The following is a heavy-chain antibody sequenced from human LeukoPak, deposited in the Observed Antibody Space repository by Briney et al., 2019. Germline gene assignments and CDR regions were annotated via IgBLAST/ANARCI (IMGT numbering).Heavy chain of an antibody. Sequence: MTSETLSLTCTVSGGSISSSSYYWGWIRQPPGKGLEWIGSIYYSGSTYYNPSLKSRVTISVDTSKNQLSLKLSSVTAADTAVYYCARHVKIVGGYSYGYFDYWGQETLVTVSS. CDR2: IYYSGST. D-gene: IGHD5-18*01. CDR3: ARHVKIVGGYSYGYFDY. V-gene: IGHV4-39*01. CDR1: GGSISSSSYY. J-gene: IGHJ4*02.